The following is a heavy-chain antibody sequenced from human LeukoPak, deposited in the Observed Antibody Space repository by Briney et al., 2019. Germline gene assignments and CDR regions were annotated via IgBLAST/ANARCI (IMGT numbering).Heavy chain of an antibody. J-gene: IGHJ6*02. CDR2: INHNGNVN. CDR3: ARGGGLDV. CDR1: GFTFSSYW. V-gene: IGHV3-7*03. D-gene: IGHD3-16*01. Sequence: GGSLRLSCAASGFTFSSYWMNWARQAPGKGLEWVASINHNGNVNYYVDSVKGRFAISRDNAKSSLYLQMSNLRAEDTAVYFCARGGGLDVWGQGATVTVSS.